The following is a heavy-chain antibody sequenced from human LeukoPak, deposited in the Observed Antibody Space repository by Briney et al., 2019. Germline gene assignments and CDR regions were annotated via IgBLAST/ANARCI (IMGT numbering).Heavy chain of an antibody. CDR1: GGSFSGYY. CDR2: INHSGST. J-gene: IGHJ5*02. V-gene: IGHV4-34*01. Sequence: SETLSLTCAVYGGSFSGYYWSWIRQPPGKVLEWIGEINHSGSTKYNPSLKRRVTISVDTSKNQVYLKLSCVTAADTAVSYCARGSRLSPFGVVIKQKNWFDPWGQGNLVTVSS. CDR3: ARGSRLSPFGVVIKQKNWFDP. D-gene: IGHD3-3*01.